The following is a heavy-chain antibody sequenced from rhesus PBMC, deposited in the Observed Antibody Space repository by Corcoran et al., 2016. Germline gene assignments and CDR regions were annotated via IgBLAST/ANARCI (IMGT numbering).Heavy chain of an antibody. D-gene: IGHD6-25*01. Sequence: EVKLVESGGGLVQPGGSLRLSCEASGFTFRSYGMSWVRQAPGKGLEWVSSISSASTYIYYADSVKGRFTISRDNAKNSLSLQMNSLRAEDTAVYYCTGDHSGSWNRAEHFEFWGQGALVTVSS. CDR1: GFTFRSYG. CDR3: TGDHSGSWNRAEHFEF. CDR2: ISSASTYI. J-gene: IGHJ1*01. V-gene: IGHV3S16*01.